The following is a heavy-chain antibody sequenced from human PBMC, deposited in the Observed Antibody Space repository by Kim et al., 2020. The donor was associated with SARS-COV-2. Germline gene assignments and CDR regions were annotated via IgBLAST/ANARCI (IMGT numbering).Heavy chain of an antibody. Sequence: SETLSLTCAVYGGSFSGYYWSWIRQPPGKGLEWIGEINHSGSTNYNPSLKSRVTISVDTSKNQFSLKLSSVTAADTAVYYCARYFIPEIMVRGVTEGGTRFDYWGQGTLVTVSS. CDR1: GGSFSGYY. CDR2: INHSGST. D-gene: IGHD3-10*01. J-gene: IGHJ4*02. V-gene: IGHV4-34*01. CDR3: ARYFIPEIMVRGVTEGGTRFDY.